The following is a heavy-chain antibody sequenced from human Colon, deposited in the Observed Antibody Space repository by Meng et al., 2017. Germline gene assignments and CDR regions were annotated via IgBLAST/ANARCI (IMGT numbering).Heavy chain of an antibody. CDR1: GHTFSDYY. Sequence: QVQRVQSGAGVKKPGASMKASCQAYGHTFSDYYRHGVRQAPGQGLEWMGRIDPNSGGTIYAQKFQGRVTMTRDTSITTVYMELNRLTSDDTAVYYCARVLFSGSYPSGYWGQGTLVTVSS. CDR2: IDPNSGGT. CDR3: ARVLFSGSYPSGY. J-gene: IGHJ4*02. V-gene: IGHV1-2*06. D-gene: IGHD1-26*01.